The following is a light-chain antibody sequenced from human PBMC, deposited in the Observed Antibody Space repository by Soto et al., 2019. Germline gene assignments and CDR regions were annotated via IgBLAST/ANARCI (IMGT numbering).Light chain of an antibody. CDR2: DVS. J-gene: IGLJ1*01. CDR3: CSYTRSGTLI. V-gene: IGLV2-14*01. CDR1: SGDIGDYNY. Sequence: QSALTQPASVSGSPGQSITISCVGTSGDIGDYNYVSWYQQHPGKVPKVIIYDVSNRPSGVSYRFSGTKSGNTASLTVSGLQAEDEADYYCCSYTRSGTLIFGTGNKRTV.